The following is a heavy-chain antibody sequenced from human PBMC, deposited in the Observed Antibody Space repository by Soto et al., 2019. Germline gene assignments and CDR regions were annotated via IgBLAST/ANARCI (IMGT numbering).Heavy chain of an antibody. D-gene: IGHD3-22*01. CDR2: IIPIFGTA. CDR1: GGTFSSYA. CDR3: ASRPVNYYDSSGYYAYFDY. Sequence: QVQLVQSGAEVKKPGSSVKVSCKASGGTFSSYAISWVRQAPGQGLEWMVGIIPIFGTANYAQKFQGRVTITADESTSTAYMELSSLRSEDTAVYYCASRPVNYYDSSGYYAYFDYWGQGTLVTVSS. J-gene: IGHJ4*02. V-gene: IGHV1-69*01.